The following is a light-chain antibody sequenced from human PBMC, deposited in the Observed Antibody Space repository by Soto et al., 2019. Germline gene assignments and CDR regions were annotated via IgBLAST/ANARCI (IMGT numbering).Light chain of an antibody. J-gene: IGLJ2*01. CDR1: SSHVGGYNY. CDR3: SSYTSSSPLV. V-gene: IGLV2-14*01. CDR2: EVS. Sequence: QSALTQPASVSGSPGQSFTISCTGTSSHVGGYNYVSWYQQHPGQAPKLMIYEVSNRASGVSNRFSGSKSGNTASLTISGLQAEDEADYYCSSYTSSSPLVFGGGTQLTVL.